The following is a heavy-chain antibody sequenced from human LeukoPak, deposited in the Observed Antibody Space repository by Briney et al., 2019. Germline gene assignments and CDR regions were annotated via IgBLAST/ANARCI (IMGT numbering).Heavy chain of an antibody. CDR3: ARGRVAAAGTTWFDP. D-gene: IGHD6-13*01. Sequence: PSETLSLTCTASGVSISSYYWSWIRQPPGKGLEWIGYIYCSGSTNYNPSLKSRVTISVDTSKNPFSLKLRSVTAADTAVYYCARGRVAAAGTTWFDPWGQGTLVTVSP. J-gene: IGHJ5*02. CDR1: GVSISSYY. V-gene: IGHV4-59*01. CDR2: IYCSGST.